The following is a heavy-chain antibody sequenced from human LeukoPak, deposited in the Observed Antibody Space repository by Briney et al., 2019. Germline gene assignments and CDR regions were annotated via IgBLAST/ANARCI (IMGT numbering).Heavy chain of an antibody. CDR3: AALTRGGLARFAY. V-gene: IGHV4-30-4*01. CDR1: GGSISSGDYY. J-gene: IGHJ4*02. Sequence: MSSETLSLTCTVSGGSISSGDYYWSWIRQPPGKGLEWIGYIYYSGSTNYNPSLKSRLTISADTSKNQFSLKLSSVTAADTAVYYCAALTRGGLARFAYWGQGTLVTVSS. D-gene: IGHD3/OR15-3a*01. CDR2: IYYSGST.